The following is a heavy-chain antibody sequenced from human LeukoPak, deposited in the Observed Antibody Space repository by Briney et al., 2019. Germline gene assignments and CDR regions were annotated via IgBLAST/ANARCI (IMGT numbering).Heavy chain of an antibody. J-gene: IGHJ3*02. CDR3: ARDVRGYSYGFGGDAFDI. Sequence: ASVKVSCKASGYTFTSYGISWVRLAPGQGLEWMGWISAYNGNTNYAQKLQGRVTMTTDTSTSTAYMELRSLRSDDTAVYYCARDVRGYSYGFGGDAFDIWGQGTMVTVSS. CDR1: GYTFTSYG. D-gene: IGHD5-18*01. CDR2: ISAYNGNT. V-gene: IGHV1-18*01.